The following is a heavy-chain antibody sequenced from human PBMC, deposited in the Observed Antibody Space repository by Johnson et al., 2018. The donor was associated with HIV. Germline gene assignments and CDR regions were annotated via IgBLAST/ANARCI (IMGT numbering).Heavy chain of an antibody. CDR1: GFTVSSNY. D-gene: IGHD6-13*01. CDR2: IYSGGNT. V-gene: IGHV3-66*01. CDR3: ARSGGYPNAFDM. J-gene: IGHJ3*02. Sequence: VQLVESGGGLVQPGGSLRLSCAASGFTVSSNYMTWVRQAPGKGLAWVSVIYSGGNTYYADSVQGRFTIPRDKSKNSLFLQMNSLRVEDTAVYYRARSGGYPNAFDMWGQGTMVSVSS.